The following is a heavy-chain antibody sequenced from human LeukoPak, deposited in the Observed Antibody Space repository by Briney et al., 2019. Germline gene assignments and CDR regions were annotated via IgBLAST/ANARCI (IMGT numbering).Heavy chain of an antibody. V-gene: IGHV4-38-2*02. Sequence: GSLRLSCAASGFTFSSYSMNWVRQAPGKGLEWIGSIYYSGSTYYNPSLKSRVTISVDTSKNQFSLKLSSVTAADTAVYYCARDRYYDILTGYYPLAFDIWGQGTMVTVSS. CDR1: GFTFSSYS. CDR2: IYYSGST. D-gene: IGHD3-9*01. J-gene: IGHJ3*02. CDR3: ARDRYYDILTGYYPLAFDI.